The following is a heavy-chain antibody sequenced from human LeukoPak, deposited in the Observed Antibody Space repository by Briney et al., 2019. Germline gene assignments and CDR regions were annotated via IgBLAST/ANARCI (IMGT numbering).Heavy chain of an antibody. J-gene: IGHJ3*02. CDR1: GYSISSGYY. Sequence: SETLSLTCTVSGYSISSGYYWGWIRQPPGKGLEWIGNIYHSGSTYYNPSLKSRVTISVDTSKNQFSLKLSSVTAADTAVYYCARPVTLTNDAFDIWGQGTMVAVSS. CDR3: ARPVTLTNDAFDI. CDR2: IYHSGST. V-gene: IGHV4-38-2*02.